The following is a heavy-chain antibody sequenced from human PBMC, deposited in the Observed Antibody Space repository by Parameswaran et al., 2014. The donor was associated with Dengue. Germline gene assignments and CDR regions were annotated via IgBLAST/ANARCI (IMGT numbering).Heavy chain of an antibody. CDR2: INAGNGNT. CDR3: ARDSLLLWFGELLYGAFDY. J-gene: IGHJ4*02. V-gene: IGHV1-3*01. D-gene: IGHD3-10*01. Sequence: VRQAPGQRLEWMGWINAGNGNTKYSQKFQGRVTITRDTSASTAYMELSSLRSEDTAVYYCARDSLLLWFGELLYGAFDYWGQGTLVTVSS.